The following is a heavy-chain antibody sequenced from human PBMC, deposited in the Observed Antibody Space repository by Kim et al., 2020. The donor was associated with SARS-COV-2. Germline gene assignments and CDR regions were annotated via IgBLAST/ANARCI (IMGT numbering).Heavy chain of an antibody. J-gene: IGHJ5*02. CDR3: ARDDYCSSTSWNRPHP. D-gene: IGHD2-2*01. Sequence: SEKGRFTISRDNAKNSLYLQMNRLRAEDTAVYYCARDDYCSSTSWNRPHPWGQGTLVTVSS. V-gene: IGHV3-11*05.